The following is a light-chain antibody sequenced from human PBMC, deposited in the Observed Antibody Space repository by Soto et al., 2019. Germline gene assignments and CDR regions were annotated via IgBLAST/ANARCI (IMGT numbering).Light chain of an antibody. V-gene: IGKV3-20*01. CDR1: QSISSSY. CDR3: QQYGSSSYT. Sequence: EIGLKQSPGTMSLSPGERDTLSCRASQSISSSYLAWYQQKPGQAPRLLIYAASSRATGIPDRFSGSGSGTDFTLTISRLEPEDFAVYYCQQYGSSSYTFGQGTQLEIK. J-gene: IGKJ2*01. CDR2: AAS.